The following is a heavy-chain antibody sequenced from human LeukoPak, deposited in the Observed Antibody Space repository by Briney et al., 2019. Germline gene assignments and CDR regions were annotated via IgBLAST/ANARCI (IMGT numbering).Heavy chain of an antibody. CDR2: IRSKAYGGTT. J-gene: IGHJ4*02. Sequence: GGSLRLSCAASGFTFSSYAMNWVRQAPGKGLEWVGFIRSKAYGGTTEYAASVKGRFTISRDDSKSIAYLQMNSLKTEDTAVYYCTRVFLNWGEYYFDYWGQGTLVTVSS. CDR1: GFTFSSYA. V-gene: IGHV3-49*04. CDR3: TRVFLNWGEYYFDY. D-gene: IGHD7-27*01.